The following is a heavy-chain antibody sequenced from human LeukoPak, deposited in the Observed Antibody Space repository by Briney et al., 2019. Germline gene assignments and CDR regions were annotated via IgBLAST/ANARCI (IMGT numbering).Heavy chain of an antibody. V-gene: IGHV3-23*01. J-gene: IGHJ4*02. CDR3: AKGRGTAVTSAANY. D-gene: IGHD4-17*01. CDR2: ISGSGDNT. CDR1: GFTFSNYA. Sequence: PGGSLRLSCAASGFTFSNYAMSWVRQAPGKGLEWVSSISGSGDNTYYADSVKDQFSISRDNSKTTVSLQMNSLRAEDTAVYYCAKGRGTAVTSAANYWGQGTLVTVSS.